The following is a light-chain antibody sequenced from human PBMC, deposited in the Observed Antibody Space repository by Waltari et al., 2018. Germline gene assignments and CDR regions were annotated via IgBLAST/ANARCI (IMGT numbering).Light chain of an antibody. CDR1: SSDVGSYHL. CDR2: EGS. Sequence: QSALPQPASVSVSPGQSITISCTGTSSDVGSYHLVSWYQQPPGKAPKPMIYEGSKRPSGVSNRFSGSKSGNTASLTISGLQAEDEADYYCCSYAGSSIVVFGGGTKLTVL. J-gene: IGLJ2*01. V-gene: IGLV2-23*01. CDR3: CSYAGSSIVV.